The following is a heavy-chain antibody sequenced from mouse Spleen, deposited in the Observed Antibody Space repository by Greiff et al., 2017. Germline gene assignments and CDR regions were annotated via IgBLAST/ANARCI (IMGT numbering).Heavy chain of an antibody. D-gene: IGHD1-1*01. V-gene: IGHV2-2*01. CDR3: ATHYYGSSYLGWYFDV. J-gene: IGHJ1*01. Sequence: QVQLKQSGPGLVQPSQSLSITCTVSGFSLTSYGVHWVRQSPGKGLEWLGVIWSGGSTDYNAAFISRLSISKDNSKSQVFFKMNSLQADDTAIYYCATHYYGSSYLGWYFDVWGAGTTVTVSS. CDR1: GFSLTSYG. CDR2: IWSGGST.